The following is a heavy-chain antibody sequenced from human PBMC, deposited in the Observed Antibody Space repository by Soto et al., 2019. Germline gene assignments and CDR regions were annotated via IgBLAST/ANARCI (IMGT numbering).Heavy chain of an antibody. CDR3: ARDGPGYSSSWYPYYFDY. D-gene: IGHD6-13*01. Sequence: QVQLVESGGGVVQPGRSLRLSCAASGFTFSSYGMHWVRQAPGKRLEWVAVIWYDGSNKYYADSVKGRFTISRDNSKNTLYLQMNSLRAEDTAVYYCARDGPGYSSSWYPYYFDYWGQGTLVTVSS. CDR2: IWYDGSNK. CDR1: GFTFSSYG. J-gene: IGHJ4*02. V-gene: IGHV3-33*01.